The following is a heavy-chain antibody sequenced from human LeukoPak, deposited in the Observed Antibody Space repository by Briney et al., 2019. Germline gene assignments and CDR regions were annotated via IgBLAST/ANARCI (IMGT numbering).Heavy chain of an antibody. V-gene: IGHV1-2*02. CDR3: ARDVDTAILY. CDR1: GYTFSDYY. Sequence: ASVKVSCKTSGYTFSDYYMQWVRQAPGQGLEWMGWINPNSGGTNYAQKFQGRVTMTRDTSISTAYMELSRLRSDDTAVYYCARDVDTAILYWGQGTLVTVSS. CDR2: INPNSGGT. D-gene: IGHD5-18*01. J-gene: IGHJ4*02.